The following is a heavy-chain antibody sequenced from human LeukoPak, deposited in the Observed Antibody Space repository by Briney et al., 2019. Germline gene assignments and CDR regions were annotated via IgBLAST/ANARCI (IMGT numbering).Heavy chain of an antibody. Sequence: GASVKVSCKASGYTFTSYFIHWVRQAPGQGLEWMGKINPSGGSTIYAQRFQGRVTLTRDISTSTVYMDLSSLRSEDTAVYYCAKVVGATRRHDAFDIWGQGTMVTVSS. CDR3: AKVVGATRRHDAFDI. CDR1: GYTFTSYF. J-gene: IGHJ3*02. V-gene: IGHV1-46*01. CDR2: INPSGGST. D-gene: IGHD1-26*01.